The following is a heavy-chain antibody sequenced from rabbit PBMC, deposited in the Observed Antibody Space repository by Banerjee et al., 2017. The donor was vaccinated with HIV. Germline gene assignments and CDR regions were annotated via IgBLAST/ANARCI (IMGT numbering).Heavy chain of an antibody. CDR1: GFSFSTNYW. CDR2: IYTGDGST. J-gene: IGHJ5*01. V-gene: IGHV1S40*01. D-gene: IGHD8-1*01. CDR3: ASAGSNYDTGWLDL. Sequence: QSLEESGGDLVKPGASLTLTCTASGFSFSTNYWISWVRQAPGKGLEWIGCIYTGDGSTSYASWAKGRFTISKTSSTTVTLQLNSLTAADTATYFCASAGSNYDTGWLDLWGQ.